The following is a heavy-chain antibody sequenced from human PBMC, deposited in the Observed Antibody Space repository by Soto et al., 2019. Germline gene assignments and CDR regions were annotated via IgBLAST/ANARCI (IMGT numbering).Heavy chain of an antibody. CDR2: ISYDALNE. CDR1: GFTFSSYG. J-gene: IGHJ4*02. V-gene: IGHV3-30*18. D-gene: IGHD3-3*01. CDR3: AKGREVLEWLFAVDY. Sequence: GGSLRLSCAVSGFTFSSYGMHWVRQAPGEGLEWVAVISYDALNEYYTDSVKGRLTISRDNSKNTLYLQMDSLRAEDTAVYYCAKGREVLEWLFAVDYWGQGALVTVSS.